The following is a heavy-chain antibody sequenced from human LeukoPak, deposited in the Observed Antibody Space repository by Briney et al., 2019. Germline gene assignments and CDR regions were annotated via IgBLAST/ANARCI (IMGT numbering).Heavy chain of an antibody. CDR3: AKVRLTIWDYFDY. V-gene: IGHV3-23*01. Sequence: GGSLRLSCAASGFALSNYAMSWVRQAPGKGLEWVSAISGSGGSTYYADSVKGRFTISRDNSKNTLYLQMNSLRAEDTAVYYCAKVRLTIWDYFDYWGQGTLVTVSS. J-gene: IGHJ4*02. CDR2: ISGSGGST. CDR1: GFALSNYA. D-gene: IGHD3-10*01.